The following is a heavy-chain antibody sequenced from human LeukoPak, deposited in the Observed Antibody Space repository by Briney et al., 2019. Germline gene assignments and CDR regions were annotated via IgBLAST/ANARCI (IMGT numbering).Heavy chain of an antibody. CDR3: ARDGFSGGYSYGYPYYYMDV. CDR1: GGSFSGYY. J-gene: IGHJ6*03. Sequence: SETLSLTCAVYGGSFSGYYWSWIRQPPGKGLEWIGEINHSGSTNYNPSLKSRVTMSVDTSKNQFSLKLSSVTAADTAVYYCARDGFSGGYSYGYPYYYMDVWGKGTTVTISS. V-gene: IGHV4-34*01. CDR2: INHSGST. D-gene: IGHD5-18*01.